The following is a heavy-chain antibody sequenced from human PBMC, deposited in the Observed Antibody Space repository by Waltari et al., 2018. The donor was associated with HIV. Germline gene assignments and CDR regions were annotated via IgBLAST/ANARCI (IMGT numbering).Heavy chain of an antibody. J-gene: IGHJ3*02. V-gene: IGHV1-69*02. CDR3: ARAFGYYGSGSRRDI. Sequence: QVPLGQAGAGGEEPGFSGKGSCKAYWSTLRNYCIRWVRQGPGPWVEWMGRIIPILGIANYAQRFQGRVTITADKSTSTAYMELSSLRSEDTAVYYCARAFGYYGSGSRRDIWGQGTMVTVSS. CDR2: IIPILGIA. D-gene: IGHD3-10*01. CDR1: WSTLRNYC.